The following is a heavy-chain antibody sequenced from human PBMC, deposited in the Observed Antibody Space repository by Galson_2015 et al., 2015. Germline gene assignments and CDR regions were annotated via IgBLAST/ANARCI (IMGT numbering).Heavy chain of an antibody. V-gene: IGHV3-9*01. CDR2: ISWNSGSI. CDR1: GFTFDDYA. J-gene: IGHJ3*02. CDR3: AKGFRYGGDFDI. D-gene: IGHD3-16*01. Sequence: SLRLSCAASGFTFDDYAMHWVRQAPGKGLEWVSGISWNSGSIGYADSVKGRFTISRDNAKNSLYLQMNSLRAEDTALYYCAKGFRYGGDFDIWGQGTMVTVSS.